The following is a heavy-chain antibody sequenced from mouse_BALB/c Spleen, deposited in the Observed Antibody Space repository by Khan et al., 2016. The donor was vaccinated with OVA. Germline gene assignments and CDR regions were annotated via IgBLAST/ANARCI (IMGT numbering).Heavy chain of an antibody. D-gene: IGHD4-1*01. CDR1: GFTFSSYS. V-gene: IGHV5-6*01. J-gene: IGHJ3*01. CDR3: ASHLTGSFSY. Sequence: EVQGVESGGDLVKPGGSLKLSCAASGFTFSSYSMSWVRQTPDKRLEWVASISSGGDYTYSPDIVKGRFTISRENAKTTLYIQMSQLKTEDTAMYYGASHLTGSFSYWGQGTLVTVSA. CDR2: ISSGGDYT.